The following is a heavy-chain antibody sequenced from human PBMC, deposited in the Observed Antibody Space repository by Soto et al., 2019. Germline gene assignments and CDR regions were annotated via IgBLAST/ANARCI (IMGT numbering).Heavy chain of an antibody. J-gene: IGHJ4*02. CDR2: ISAYNGNT. CDR1: GYTFTSYY. Sequence: QVQLVQSGAEVKKPGASVKVSCKASGYTFTSYYISWVRQAPGQGLEWMGWISAYNGNTNYAQKLQGRVTMTTDTSTVTAYVELRSLRSDATVGYYCARDLPPVDYWGQGTLVTVSS. V-gene: IGHV1-18*01. CDR3: ARDLPPVDY.